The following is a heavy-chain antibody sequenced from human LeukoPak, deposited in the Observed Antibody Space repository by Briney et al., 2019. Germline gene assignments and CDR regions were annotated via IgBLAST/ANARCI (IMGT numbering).Heavy chain of an antibody. CDR3: ARGYDFWSGYGFDP. D-gene: IGHD3-3*01. Sequence: ASVEVSCKVSGYTLTELSMHWVRQAPGQGLEWMGWINPNSGGTNYAQKFQGRVTMTRDTSISTAYMELSRLRSDDTAVYYCARGYDFWSGYGFDPWGQGTLVTVSS. CDR2: INPNSGGT. J-gene: IGHJ5*02. V-gene: IGHV1-2*02. CDR1: GYTLTELS.